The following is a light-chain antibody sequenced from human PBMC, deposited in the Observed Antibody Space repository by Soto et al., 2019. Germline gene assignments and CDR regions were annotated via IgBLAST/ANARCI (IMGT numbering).Light chain of an antibody. CDR3: QQYNNWPPST. V-gene: IGKV3-11*01. CDR1: QSVSSY. Sequence: EIVLTQSPATLSLSPGERATLSCRASQSVSSYLAWYQQKPGQAPRLLIYDASNRATGIPARFSGSGSGTDFTLTISSLEPEDFGVYYCQQYNNWPPSTFGQGTRLEIK. J-gene: IGKJ5*01. CDR2: DAS.